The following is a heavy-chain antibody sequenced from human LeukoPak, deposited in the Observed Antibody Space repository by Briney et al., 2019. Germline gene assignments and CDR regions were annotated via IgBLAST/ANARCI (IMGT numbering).Heavy chain of an antibody. D-gene: IGHD3-10*01. Sequence: SETLSLTCAVYGGSFSGYYWSWIRQPPGKGLEWIGEINHSGSTSYNPSLKSRVTISVDTSKNQFSLKLSSVTAADTAVYYCARGPSYYGSGSYYNKRITFDYWGQGTLVTVSS. V-gene: IGHV4-34*01. J-gene: IGHJ4*02. CDR2: INHSGST. CDR1: GGSFSGYY. CDR3: ARGPSYYGSGSYYNKRITFDY.